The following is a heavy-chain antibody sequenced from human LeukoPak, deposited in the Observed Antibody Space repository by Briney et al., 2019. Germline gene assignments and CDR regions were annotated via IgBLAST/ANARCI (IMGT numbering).Heavy chain of an antibody. D-gene: IGHD2-2*01. CDR3: ESGTINLVDY. CDR1: GFTFSRYW. J-gene: IGHJ4*02. Sequence: PGGSLRLSCAASGFTFSRYWMHWVRQAPGKGLMWVSRISPDGSTTLYADSVKGRFTISRDNAKNTLYLQMNSLGAEDTAVYYCESGTINLVDYWGQGTLVTVSS. V-gene: IGHV3-74*03. CDR2: ISPDGSTT.